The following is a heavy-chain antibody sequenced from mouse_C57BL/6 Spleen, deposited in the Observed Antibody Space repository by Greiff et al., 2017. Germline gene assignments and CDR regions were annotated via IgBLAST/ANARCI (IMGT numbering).Heavy chain of an antibody. CDR1: GYTFTSYG. D-gene: IGHD2-3*01. CDR3: ARREICDGYYGGFAY. Sequence: VQLQQSGAELARPGASVKLSCKASGYTFTSYGISWVKQRTGQGLEWIGEIYPRSGNTYYNEKFKGKATLTADKSSSTAYMELRSLTSEDSAVYFGARREICDGYYGGFAYWGQGTLVTVSA. V-gene: IGHV1-81*01. J-gene: IGHJ3*01. CDR2: IYPRSGNT.